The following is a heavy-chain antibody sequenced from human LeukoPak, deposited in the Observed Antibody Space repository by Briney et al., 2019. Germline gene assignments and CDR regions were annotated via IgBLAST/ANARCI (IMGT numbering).Heavy chain of an antibody. D-gene: IGHD6-13*01. CDR2: ISSNGGST. Sequence: GGSLRLSCAASGFTFSSYAMHWVRQAPGKGLEYVSAISSNGGSTYYANSVKGRSTISRDNSKNTLYLQMGSLRAEDMAVYYCARGSSSWYGRNWFDPWGQGTLVTVSS. CDR3: ARGSSSWYGRNWFDP. V-gene: IGHV3-64*01. J-gene: IGHJ5*02. CDR1: GFTFSSYA.